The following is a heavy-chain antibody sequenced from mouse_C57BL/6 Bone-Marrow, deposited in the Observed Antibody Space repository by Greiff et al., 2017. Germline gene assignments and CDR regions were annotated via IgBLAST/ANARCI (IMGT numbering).Heavy chain of an antibody. V-gene: IGHV1-85*01. CDR2: IYPRDGST. Sequence: ESGPELVKPGASVKLSCKASGYTFTSYDINWVKQRPGQGLEWIGWIYPRDGSTKYNEKFKGKATLTVDPSSSTAYMELHSLTSEDSAVYFCARDYGSSYWYFDVWGTGTTVTVSS. D-gene: IGHD1-1*01. CDR3: ARDYGSSYWYFDV. J-gene: IGHJ1*03. CDR1: GYTFTSYD.